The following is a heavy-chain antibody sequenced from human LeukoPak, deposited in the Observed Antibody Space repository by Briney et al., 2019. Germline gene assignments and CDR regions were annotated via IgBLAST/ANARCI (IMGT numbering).Heavy chain of an antibody. CDR1: GFTFDDYA. Sequence: GGSLRLSCVASGFTFDDYAMHWVRQAPGKGLEWVSGISWNSGSMGYADSVKGRFTISRDSAKNSLCLQMNSLRAEDTALYYCAKEADSGAFDIWGQGTMVTVSS. J-gene: IGHJ3*02. D-gene: IGHD2-15*01. V-gene: IGHV3-9*01. CDR2: ISWNSGSM. CDR3: AKEADSGAFDI.